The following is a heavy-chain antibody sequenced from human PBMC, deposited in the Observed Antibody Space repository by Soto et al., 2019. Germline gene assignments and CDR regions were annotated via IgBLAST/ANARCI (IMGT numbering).Heavy chain of an antibody. CDR2: IYYSGST. D-gene: IGHD1-26*01. CDR1: GGSISSYY. J-gene: IGHJ6*02. Sequence: SDTLSLTCTVSGGSISSYYWSWIRQPPGKGLEWIGYIYYSGSTNYNPSLRSRVTISVDTSKNQFSLKLSSVTAADTAVYYCARHTQLPRAHYYYGMDVWGHGTTVTVSS. CDR3: ARHTQLPRAHYYYGMDV. V-gene: IGHV4-59*08.